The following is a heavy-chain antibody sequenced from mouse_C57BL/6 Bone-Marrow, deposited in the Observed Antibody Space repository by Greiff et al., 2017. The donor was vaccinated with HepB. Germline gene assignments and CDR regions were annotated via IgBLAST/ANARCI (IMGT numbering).Heavy chain of an antibody. Sequence: DVQLQESGPGLVKPSQSLSLTCSVTGYSITSGYYWNWIRQFPGNKLEWMGYISYDGSNNYNPSLKNRISITRDTSKNQFFLKLNSVTTEDTATYYCARGGLLREAMDYWGQGTSVTVSS. CDR1: GYSITSGYY. D-gene: IGHD1-1*01. J-gene: IGHJ4*01. CDR2: ISYDGSN. V-gene: IGHV3-6*01. CDR3: ARGGLLREAMDY.